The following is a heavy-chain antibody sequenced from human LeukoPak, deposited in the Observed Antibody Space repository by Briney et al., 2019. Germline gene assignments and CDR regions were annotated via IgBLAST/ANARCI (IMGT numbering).Heavy chain of an antibody. Sequence: GGSLRLSCAASGFTFSSYAMSWVRQAPGKGLEWVSSISSSSSYIYYADPVKGRFTISRDNAKNSLYLQMNSLRAEDAAVYYCAGSYGDYEYWGQGTLVTVSS. CDR2: ISSSSSYI. V-gene: IGHV3-21*01. D-gene: IGHD4-17*01. CDR1: GFTFSSYA. J-gene: IGHJ4*02. CDR3: AGSYGDYEY.